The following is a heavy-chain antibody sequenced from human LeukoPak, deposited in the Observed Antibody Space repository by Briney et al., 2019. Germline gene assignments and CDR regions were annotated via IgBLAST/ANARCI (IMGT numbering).Heavy chain of an antibody. CDR1: GFTFSNYG. Sequence: GGSLRLSCAASGFTFSNYGMHWVRQAPGKGLEWVAVIWYDGSNKLYGDSVKGRFTISRDNSKNTLYLQMSSLRAEDTAVYYCARAGEGFDTWGQGTKVTVSS. CDR2: IWYDGSNK. CDR3: ARAGEGFDT. D-gene: IGHD3-10*01. V-gene: IGHV3-33*01. J-gene: IGHJ3*02.